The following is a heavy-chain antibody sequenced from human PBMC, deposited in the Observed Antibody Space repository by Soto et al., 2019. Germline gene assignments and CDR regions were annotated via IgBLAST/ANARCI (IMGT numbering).Heavy chain of an antibody. V-gene: IGHV3-64*01. CDR3: ARAGFWYGAGIYGDRIDV. Sequence: EVQLVESGGGLVQPGGSLRLSCAASGFTFSSYAMHWVRQAPGKGLEYFSAISTNGGSTYYANSVKGRFTISRDNSKNTRYVQMGSLRVEDMAVYYCARAGFWYGAGIYGDRIDVWGQGTTVTVSS. J-gene: IGHJ6*02. CDR2: ISTNGGST. CDR1: GFTFSSYA. D-gene: IGHD3-10*01.